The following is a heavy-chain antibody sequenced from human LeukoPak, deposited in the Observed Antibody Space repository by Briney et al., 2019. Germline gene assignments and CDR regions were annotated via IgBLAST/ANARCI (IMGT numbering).Heavy chain of an antibody. CDR2: INSDGSST. J-gene: IGHJ1*01. V-gene: IGHV3-74*01. Sequence: GGSLRLTCAASGFTFRSYWMHWVRQAPGKGLVWVSRINSDGSSTSYADSVKGRFTISRDNAKNTLYLQMNSLRPEDTAVYYCARVVAVAGSDLQHWGQGTVVTVPS. D-gene: IGHD6-13*01. CDR1: GFTFRSYW. CDR3: ARVVAVAGSDLQH.